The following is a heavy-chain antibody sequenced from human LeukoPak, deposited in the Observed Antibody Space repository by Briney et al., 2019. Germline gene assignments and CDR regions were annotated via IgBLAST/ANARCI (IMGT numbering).Heavy chain of an antibody. D-gene: IGHD2-2*01. V-gene: IGHV3-23*01. Sequence: PGGSLRLSCAASGFTFSSNAMSWVRQAQRKGLELVSAMSGSGSSTNYEDPVKGRFTTSRDNSKNTLYLQMNSLRADDTAAYYCSSRTPGYCSSTSCPYYYFYMDGRGEG. CDR2: MSGSGSST. J-gene: IGHJ6*03. CDR1: GFTFSSNA. CDR3: SSRTPGYCSSTSCPYYYFYMDG.